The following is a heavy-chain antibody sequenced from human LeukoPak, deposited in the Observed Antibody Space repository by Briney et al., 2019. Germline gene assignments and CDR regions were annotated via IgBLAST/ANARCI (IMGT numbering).Heavy chain of an antibody. Sequence: SVKVSCKASGYTFTGYYMHWVRQAPGQGLEWMGRIIPILGIANYAQKFQGRVTITADKSTSTAYMELSSLRSEDTAVYYCTNDYYYDSSGYYFPFDYWGQGTLVTVSS. CDR3: TNDYYYDSSGYYFPFDY. J-gene: IGHJ4*02. CDR1: GYTFTGYY. V-gene: IGHV1-69*02. D-gene: IGHD3-22*01. CDR2: IIPILGIA.